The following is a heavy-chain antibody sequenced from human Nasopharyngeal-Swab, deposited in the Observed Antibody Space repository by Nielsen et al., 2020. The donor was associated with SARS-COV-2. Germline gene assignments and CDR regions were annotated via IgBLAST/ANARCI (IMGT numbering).Heavy chain of an antibody. CDR3: AVTTVTTSSYYYYYGMDV. Sequence: ASVKVSCKASGYTFIGYYIHWVRQAPGQGLEWMGWISAYNGNTNYAQKLQGRVTMTTDTSMSTAYMELRSLRSDDTAVYYCAVTTVTTSSYYYYYGMDVWGQGTTVTVSS. J-gene: IGHJ6*02. CDR1: GYTFIGYY. CDR2: ISAYNGNT. V-gene: IGHV1-18*04. D-gene: IGHD4-11*01.